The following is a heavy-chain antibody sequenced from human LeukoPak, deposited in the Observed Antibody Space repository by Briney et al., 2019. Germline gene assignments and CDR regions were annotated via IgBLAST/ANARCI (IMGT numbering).Heavy chain of an antibody. J-gene: IGHJ5*01. CDR2: ISYDGSNK. Sequence: GGSLRLSCAASGFTFSNYGIHWVRQAPGKGLEWVAVISYDGSNKYYADSVKGRFTVSRDNSKNTVYLQMDSLRAEDTAVYYCANKHRSSWYLADSWGQGALVTVSS. CDR3: ANKHRSSWYLADS. V-gene: IGHV3-30*18. D-gene: IGHD6-13*01. CDR1: GFTFSNYG.